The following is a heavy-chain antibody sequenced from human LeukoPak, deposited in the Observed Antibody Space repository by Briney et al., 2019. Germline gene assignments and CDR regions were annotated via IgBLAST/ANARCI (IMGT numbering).Heavy chain of an antibody. V-gene: IGHV1-46*01. CDR2: INPSGGST. Sequence: ASVKVSCKASRYTFTSYYMHWVRQAPGQGLEWMGIINPSGGSTSYAQKFQGRVTMTRDTSTSTVYMELSSLRSEDTAVYYCARNERFLEWLFRPDYYGMDVWGQGTTVTVSS. CDR1: RYTFTSYY. CDR3: ARNERFLEWLFRPDYYGMDV. J-gene: IGHJ6*02. D-gene: IGHD3-3*01.